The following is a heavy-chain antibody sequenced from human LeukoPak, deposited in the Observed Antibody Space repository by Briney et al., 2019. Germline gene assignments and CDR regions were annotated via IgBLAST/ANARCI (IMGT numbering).Heavy chain of an antibody. D-gene: IGHD1-7*01. CDR3: TTERYNWNYVWDY. J-gene: IGHJ4*02. CDR2: ISYDGRNK. CDR1: GFTFSSYS. Sequence: GGSLRLSCAASGFTFSSYSMNWVRQALGKGLEWVALISYDGRNKYYADSVNGRLTISRDNSKETLYLQMDSLRIEDTAVYYCTTERYNWNYVWDYWGQGTLVTVSS. V-gene: IGHV3-30*03.